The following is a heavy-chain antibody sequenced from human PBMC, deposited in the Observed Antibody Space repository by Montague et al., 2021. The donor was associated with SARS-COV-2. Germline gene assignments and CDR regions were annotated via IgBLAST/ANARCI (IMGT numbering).Heavy chain of an antibody. D-gene: IGHD1-26*01. CDR2: SYYSGSA. CDR3: SRNVSGSSTHFHH. Sequence: SETLSLTCTVSGGSLSSYYWSWIRKPQGKGLEWICYSYYSGSANYNPYLKSRVTISVDTSKNQFSLTLSLVTAADTAAYYCSRNVSGSSTHFHHWGQGPLVTVSS. V-gene: IGHV4-59*08. CDR1: GGSLSSYY. J-gene: IGHJ1*01.